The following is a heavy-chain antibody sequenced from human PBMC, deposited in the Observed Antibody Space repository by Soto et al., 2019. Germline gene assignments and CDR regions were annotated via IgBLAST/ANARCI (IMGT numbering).Heavy chain of an antibody. J-gene: IGHJ5*02. Sequence: PGGSLRLSCAASGFTFSSCAMHWVRQAPGKGLEWVAVISYDGSNKYYADSVKGRFTISRDNSKNTLYLQMNSLRAEDTAVYYCARVNIQLWLRGWFDPWGQGTLVTVSS. CDR3: ARVNIQLWLRGWFDP. D-gene: IGHD5-18*01. CDR2: ISYDGSNK. V-gene: IGHV3-30-3*01. CDR1: GFTFSSCA.